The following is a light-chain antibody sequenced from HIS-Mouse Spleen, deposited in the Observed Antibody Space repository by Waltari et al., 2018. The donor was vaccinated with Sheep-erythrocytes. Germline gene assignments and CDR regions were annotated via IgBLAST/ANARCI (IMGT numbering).Light chain of an antibody. J-gene: IGLJ1*01. V-gene: IGLV2-11*01. CDR2: DVS. CDR3: CSYAGSYNHV. CDR1: SSDVGGYNY. Sequence: QPRSVSGSPGQSVTISCTGTSSDVGGYNYVSWYPQHPGKAPKLMIYDVSKRPSGVPDRFSGSKSGNTASLTISGLQAEDEADYYCCSYAGSYNHVFATGTKVTVL.